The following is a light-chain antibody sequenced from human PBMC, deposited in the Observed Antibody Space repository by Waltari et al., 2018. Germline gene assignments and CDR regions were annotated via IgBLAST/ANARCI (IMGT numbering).Light chain of an antibody. CDR1: NIESKS. J-gene: IGLJ3*02. V-gene: IGLV3-21*04. CDR3: QVWDDTTNSGV. Sequence: YVVTQPHSVSVAPGKTATLTCGGENIESKSVTWYQQKPGQAPVLVIVYASDRPSGIPGRLSGSNSANTAPLTISWVEGGDEADYDCQVWDDTTNSGVFGGGTRLTVL. CDR2: YAS.